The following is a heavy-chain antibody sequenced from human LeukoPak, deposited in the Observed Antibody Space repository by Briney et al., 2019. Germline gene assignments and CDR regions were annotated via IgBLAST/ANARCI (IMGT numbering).Heavy chain of an antibody. J-gene: IGHJ4*02. CDR3: ARGMTSFDY. Sequence: HGESLKISCKGSGYSFTNYWIAWVRQTPGKALEWMGIIYPGDSDTRYSPSFQGQVTISADKSFSTAYLQWSSLKASDTAIYYCARGMTSFDYWAQGTLVTVSS. CDR2: IYPGDSDT. CDR1: GYSFTNYW. D-gene: IGHD1-14*01. V-gene: IGHV5-51*01.